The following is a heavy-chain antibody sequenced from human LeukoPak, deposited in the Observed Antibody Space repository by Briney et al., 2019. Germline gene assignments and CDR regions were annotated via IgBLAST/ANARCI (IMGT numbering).Heavy chain of an antibody. Sequence: GGSLRLSCAASGFTFSSYSMNWVCQAPGKGLEWVSSISSSSSYIYHADSVKGRFTISRDNAKNSLYLQMKSLRAEDTAVYYCARDKQLVQGGGVYWGQGTLVTVSS. V-gene: IGHV3-21*01. CDR1: GFTFSSYS. J-gene: IGHJ4*02. D-gene: IGHD6-6*01. CDR3: ARDKQLVQGGGVY. CDR2: ISSSSSYI.